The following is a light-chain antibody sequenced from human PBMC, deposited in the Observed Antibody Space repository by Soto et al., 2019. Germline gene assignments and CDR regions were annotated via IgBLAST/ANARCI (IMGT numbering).Light chain of an antibody. Sequence: QSVLTQPPSASGSPGQSVTISCTGTSSDIGGYNSVSWYQQHPGKAPKLMIYGVTTRPSGVPDRFSGSKSGNTASLTVSGLQAEDEADYYCSSDSGSNNRVVFGGGTKLTVL. CDR2: GVT. V-gene: IGLV2-8*01. CDR1: SSDIGGYNS. CDR3: SSDSGSNNRVV. J-gene: IGLJ2*01.